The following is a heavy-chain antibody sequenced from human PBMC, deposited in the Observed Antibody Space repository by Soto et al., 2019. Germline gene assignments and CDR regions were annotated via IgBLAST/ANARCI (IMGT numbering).Heavy chain of an antibody. Sequence: GGSLRLSCSASGFTVSGNYMRWVRQPPAKGLEWVSLIYSGGITSYAESVRGRFTISRDNSQNTLYLQMNKLRVEDTAVYFCARGGYDTSGDYFDYWGQGAQVTVSS. CDR1: GFTVSGNY. CDR3: ARGGYDTSGDYFDY. J-gene: IGHJ4*02. D-gene: IGHD3-22*01. CDR2: IYSGGIT. V-gene: IGHV3-53*01.